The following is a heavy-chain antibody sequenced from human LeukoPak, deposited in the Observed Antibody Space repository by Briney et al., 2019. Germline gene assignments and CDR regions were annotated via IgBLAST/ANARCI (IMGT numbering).Heavy chain of an antibody. Sequence: ASVKVSCKASGYTFTGYYMHWVRQAPGQGLEWMGRINPNSGGTNYAQKFQGRATMTRDTSISTAYMELSRLRSDDTAVYYCARAYCSGGSCYAYFDYWGQGTLVTVSS. CDR3: ARAYCSGGSCYAYFDY. CDR1: GYTFTGYY. J-gene: IGHJ4*02. V-gene: IGHV1-2*06. D-gene: IGHD2-15*01. CDR2: INPNSGGT.